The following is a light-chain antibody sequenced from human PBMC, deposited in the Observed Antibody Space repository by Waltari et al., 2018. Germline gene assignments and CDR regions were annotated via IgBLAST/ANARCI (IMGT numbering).Light chain of an antibody. CDR2: SAS. Sequence: DIQMTKSPSSLSGSVGDRVTITCRASQSISTYLNWYQQKPGKAPKLLISSASSLQSGVPSRFSGSGSGTDFTLTISSLQPEDFATYYCQQSYSSPQTFGQGTKVEIK. V-gene: IGKV1-39*01. CDR1: QSISTY. J-gene: IGKJ1*01. CDR3: QQSYSSPQT.